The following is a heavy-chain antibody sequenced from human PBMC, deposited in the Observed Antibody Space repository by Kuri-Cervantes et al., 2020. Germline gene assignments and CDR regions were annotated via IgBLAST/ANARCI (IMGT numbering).Heavy chain of an antibody. CDR2: ISPHGQTP. CDR3: ASMTGLEIGFDY. D-gene: IGHD1-1*01. J-gene: IGHJ4*02. CDR1: GYTFTSYG. Sequence: ASVKVSCKASGYTFTSYGISWVRQAPGQGLEWMGVISPHGQTPSKVQKFQGRVTMTSDTSTSTVYMELRNLRSEDTALYYCASMTGLEIGFDYWGQGTLVTVSS. V-gene: IGHV1-18*01.